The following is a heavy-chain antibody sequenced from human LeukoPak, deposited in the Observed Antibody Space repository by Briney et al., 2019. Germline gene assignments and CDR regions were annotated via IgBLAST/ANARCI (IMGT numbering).Heavy chain of an antibody. Sequence: GGSLRLSCSASGFTFSSYAMHWVRQAPGKGLEYVSAISSNGGSTYYADSVKGRFTISRDNSKNTLYLQMSSLRAEDPAVYYCVKSYYDILTGYSPLGGYFDYWGQGTLVTVSS. CDR1: GFTFSSYA. CDR3: VKSYYDILTGYSPLGGYFDY. D-gene: IGHD3-9*01. J-gene: IGHJ4*02. CDR2: ISSNGGST. V-gene: IGHV3-64D*06.